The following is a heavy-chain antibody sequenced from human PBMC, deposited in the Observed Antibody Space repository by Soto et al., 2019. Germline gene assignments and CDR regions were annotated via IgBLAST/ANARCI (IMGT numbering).Heavy chain of an antibody. J-gene: IGHJ5*02. D-gene: IGHD3-10*01. CDR2: INVYNGNT. CDR1: GYTFTNYG. CDR3: ARGVGSGSYYNQYNWFDP. V-gene: IGHV1-18*01. Sequence: EASVKVSFKASGYTFTNYGISWVRQAPGQGLEWMGWINVYNGNTKYAQKVQGRVTMTTDTSTSTAYMELRSLRSDDTAVYYCARGVGSGSYYNQYNWFDPWGQGTLVTVSS.